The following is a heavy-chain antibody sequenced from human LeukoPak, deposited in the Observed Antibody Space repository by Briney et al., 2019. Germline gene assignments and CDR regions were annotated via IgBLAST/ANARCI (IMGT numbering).Heavy chain of an antibody. CDR3: VKSRRVGANQRGLFDY. V-gene: IGHV3-23*01. Sequence: PGGSLRLSCAGSGVTFSNYAMTWVRQAPGKGLEWVSXXSGSGRNTFYPDSVGGRFTISRDNSKNTVYLQMNSLRADDTAVYYCVKSRRVGANQRGLFDYWGQGTLVTVSP. D-gene: IGHD1-26*01. CDR1: GVTFSNYA. J-gene: IGHJ4*02. CDR2: XSGSGRNT.